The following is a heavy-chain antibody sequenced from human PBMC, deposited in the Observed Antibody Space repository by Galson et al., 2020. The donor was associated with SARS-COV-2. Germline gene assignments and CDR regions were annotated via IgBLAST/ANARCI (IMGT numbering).Heavy chain of an antibody. CDR2: ISSDGTSR. CDR1: GFIFDDYA. CDR3: ATGYNYGYGLVV. J-gene: IGHJ6*02. D-gene: IGHD5-18*01. V-gene: IGHV3-43*01. Sequence: GESLKISCAASGFIFDDYAMYWVRQAPGKGLEWVSVISSDGTSRYYVDSVKGRFTISRDNSKNSLYLQMNSLRPEDTALYYCATGYNYGYGLVVWGQGTTVTVSS.